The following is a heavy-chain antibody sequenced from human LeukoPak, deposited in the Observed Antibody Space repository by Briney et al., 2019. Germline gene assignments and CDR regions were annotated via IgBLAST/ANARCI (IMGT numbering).Heavy chain of an antibody. V-gene: IGHV3-7*01. CDR3: ARTLAARHTSGYIDY. Sequence: GGSLRLSCAASGFTFSSYWMSWVRQAPGKGLEWVANIKEDGSEKYYVDSVKGRFTISRDNGKNSLYLQMNSLGAEDTAVYYCARTLAARHTSGYIDYWGQGTLVTVSS. CDR1: GFTFSSYW. D-gene: IGHD3-22*01. CDR2: IKEDGSEK. J-gene: IGHJ4*02.